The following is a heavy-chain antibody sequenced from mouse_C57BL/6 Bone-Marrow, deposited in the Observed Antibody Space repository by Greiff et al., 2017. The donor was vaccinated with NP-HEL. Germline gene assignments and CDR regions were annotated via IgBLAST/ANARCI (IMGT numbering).Heavy chain of an antibody. D-gene: IGHD1-1*01. J-gene: IGHJ3*01. CDR1: GFNIKDDY. V-gene: IGHV14-4*01. CDR3: TTNYYGSSYRFAY. CDR2: IDPENGDT. Sequence: EVHLVESGAELVRPGASVKLSCTASGFNIKDDYMHWVKQRPEQGLEWIGWIDPENGDTEYASKFQGKATITADTSSNTAYLQLSSLTSEDTAVYYCTTNYYGSSYRFAYWGQGTLVTVSA.